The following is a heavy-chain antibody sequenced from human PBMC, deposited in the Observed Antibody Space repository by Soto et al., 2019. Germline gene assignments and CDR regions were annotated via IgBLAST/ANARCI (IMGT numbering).Heavy chain of an antibody. D-gene: IGHD4-4*01. J-gene: IGHJ2*01. Sequence: GGSLRLSCAASGFTFINYEMHWVLQAPGKGLEYVSGISNNGAHTDYAKSVKGRFTISRDNSKNTLYLQMNSLTAEDTAVYYCAKDTDATETHHFDFRGRGTLVTVSS. CDR1: GFTFINYE. CDR2: ISNNGAHT. CDR3: AKDTDATETHHFDF. V-gene: IGHV3-64*01.